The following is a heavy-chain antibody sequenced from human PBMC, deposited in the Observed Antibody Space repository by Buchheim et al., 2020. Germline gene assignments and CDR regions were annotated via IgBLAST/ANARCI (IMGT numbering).Heavy chain of an antibody. J-gene: IGHJ4*02. CDR3: ARGLTYYYDSSGYLTDQNTDY. V-gene: IGHV1-8*01. CDR2: MNPNSGNT. CDR1: GYTFTSYD. D-gene: IGHD3-22*01. Sequence: QVQLVQSGAEVKKPGASVKVSCKASGYTFTSYDINWVRQATGQGLEWMGWMNPNSGNTGYAQKFQGRVTMTRNTSISTASMELSSLRSEDTAVYYCARGLTYYYDSSGYLTDQNTDYWGQGTL.